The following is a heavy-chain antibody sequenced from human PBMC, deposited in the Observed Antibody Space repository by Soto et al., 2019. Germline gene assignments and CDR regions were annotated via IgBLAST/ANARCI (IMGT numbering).Heavy chain of an antibody. CDR1: GFTFSSYD. V-gene: IGHV3-30*18. CDR2: ISYDGNNK. J-gene: IGHJ3*02. Sequence: QVQLVESGGGVVQPGRSLRLSCAASGFTFSSYDIHWVRQAPGKGLEWVALISYDGNNKYYADSVKGRFTISRYNSKNTLNLQINNLRADDTAAYYCAKLITMVRGVIIDAFDIWGQGTMVTVSS. CDR3: AKLITMVRGVIIDAFDI. D-gene: IGHD3-10*01.